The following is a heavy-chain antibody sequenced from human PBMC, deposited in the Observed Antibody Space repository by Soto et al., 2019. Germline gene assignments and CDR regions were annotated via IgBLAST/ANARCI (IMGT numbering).Heavy chain of an antibody. CDR2: IFCDDDQ. J-gene: IGHJ5*02. Sequence: QITLKESGPTLVKPTQTLTLTCTFAGFSLTTSGVGVGWIRQPPGKALEWLALIFCDDDQRFSPSLKSRLTITKDTSTNRVVLTMTNVDPVDTATYYCARIYNHYGFDPCGQGTLVTVSS. D-gene: IGHD4-17*01. CDR1: GFSLTTSGVG. CDR3: ARIYNHYGFDP. V-gene: IGHV2-5*02.